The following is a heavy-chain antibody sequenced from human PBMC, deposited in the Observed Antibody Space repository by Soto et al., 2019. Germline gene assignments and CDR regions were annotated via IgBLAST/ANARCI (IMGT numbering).Heavy chain of an antibody. Sequence: QVQLVQSGAEVKKPGSSVKVPCKASGGTFSSYTVSWVRQAPGQGLEWMGGIIPIFGTADYAQRFQGRVTITADESTSTAYLELTSLRYEDTAIYYCATKYCSGGNCYRGYYYYSMDVWGQGTTVTVSS. CDR1: GGTFSSYT. CDR2: IIPIFGTA. D-gene: IGHD2-15*01. J-gene: IGHJ6*02. V-gene: IGHV1-69*01. CDR3: ATKYCSGGNCYRGYYYYSMDV.